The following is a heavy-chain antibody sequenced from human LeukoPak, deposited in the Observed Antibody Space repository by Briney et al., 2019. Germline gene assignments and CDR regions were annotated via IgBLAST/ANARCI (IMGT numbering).Heavy chain of an antibody. CDR1: GFTFSTYW. CDR3: VRDSDYYDLDY. CDR2: INTDGSGT. V-gene: IGHV3-74*01. Sequence: GGSLRLSCAASGFTFSTYWMHWVRQAPGKGLVSVSRINTDGSGTNYADSVKGRFTISRDNAKNTLYLQMNSLRAEDTAVYYCVRDSDYYDLDYKGRGTPCSVSS. J-gene: IGHJ4*02. D-gene: IGHD3-22*01.